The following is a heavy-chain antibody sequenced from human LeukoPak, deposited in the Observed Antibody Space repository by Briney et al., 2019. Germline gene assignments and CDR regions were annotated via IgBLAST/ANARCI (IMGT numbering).Heavy chain of an antibody. D-gene: IGHD5-24*01. CDR1: GYSISSGYY. CDR3: ARHRSKWLQSSFDY. V-gene: IGHV4-38-2*02. Sequence: SETLSLTCTVSGYSISSGYYWVWIRQPPGKGLEWIGSIYRSGSTNYNPSLKSRVTISVDTSKNQFPLKLNSVTAADTAVYYCARHRSKWLQSSFDYWGQGTLVTVSS. CDR2: IYRSGST. J-gene: IGHJ4*02.